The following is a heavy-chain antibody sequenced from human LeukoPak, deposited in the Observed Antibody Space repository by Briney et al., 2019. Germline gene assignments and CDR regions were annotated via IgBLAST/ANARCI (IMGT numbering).Heavy chain of an antibody. Sequence: GGSLRLSCAASGFTFSDYYMSWIRQAPGNGLEWVSYISSSGSTIYYTDSVKGRFTISRDNAKNSLYLQMNSLRAEDTAVYYCARDAKRYYYDSSGLDYWGQGTLVTVSS. D-gene: IGHD3-22*01. V-gene: IGHV3-11*01. J-gene: IGHJ4*02. CDR2: ISSSGSTI. CDR3: ARDAKRYYYDSSGLDY. CDR1: GFTFSDYY.